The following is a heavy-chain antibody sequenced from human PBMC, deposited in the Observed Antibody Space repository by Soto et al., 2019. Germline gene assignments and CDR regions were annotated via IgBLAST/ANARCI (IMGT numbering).Heavy chain of an antibody. J-gene: IGHJ3*02. CDR3: ARHYYDSSGYFAVRDDAFDI. CDR2: IIPIFGTA. CDR1: GGTFSSYA. D-gene: IGHD3-22*01. Sequence: SVKVSCKASGGTFSSYAISWVRQAPGQGLEWMGGIIPIFGTANYAQKFQGRVTITADKSTSTAYTELSSLRSEDTAVYYCARHYYDSSGYFAVRDDAFDIWGQGTMVTVSS. V-gene: IGHV1-69*06.